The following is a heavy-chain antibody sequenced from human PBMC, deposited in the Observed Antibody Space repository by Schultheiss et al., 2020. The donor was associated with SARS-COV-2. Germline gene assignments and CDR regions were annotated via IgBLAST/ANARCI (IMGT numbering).Heavy chain of an antibody. CDR2: IYTSGST. D-gene: IGHD4-17*01. V-gene: IGHV4-4*07. CDR1: GGSISSYY. CDR3: ARDYGDYSDDYYYGMDV. Sequence: SQTLSLTCTVSGGSISSYYWSWIRQPAGKGLEWIGRIYTSGSTNYNPSLKSRVTISVDTSKNQFSLKLSSVTAADTAVYYCARDYGDYSDDYYYGMDVWGQGTTVTVSS. J-gene: IGHJ6*02.